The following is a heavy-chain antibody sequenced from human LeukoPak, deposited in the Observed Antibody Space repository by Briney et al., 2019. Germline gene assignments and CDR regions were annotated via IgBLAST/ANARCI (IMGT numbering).Heavy chain of an antibody. Sequence: SETLSLTCTVSGGSISSYYWSWIRQPPGKGLEWIGYIYYSGSTNYNPSPKSRVTISVDTSKNQLSLKLSSVTAADTAVYYCAREVLAATNWFDPWGQGTLVTVSS. J-gene: IGHJ5*02. CDR3: AREVLAATNWFDP. V-gene: IGHV4-59*01. CDR2: IYYSGST. CDR1: GGSISSYY. D-gene: IGHD3-3*01.